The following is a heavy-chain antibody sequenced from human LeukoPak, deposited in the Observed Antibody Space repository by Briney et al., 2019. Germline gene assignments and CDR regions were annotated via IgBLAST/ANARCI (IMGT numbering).Heavy chain of an antibody. J-gene: IGHJ3*02. D-gene: IGHD1-14*01. Sequence: GESLKISCKGSGYSFTSYRIGWGRQVPGKGLEWMGIIYPGDSDTKYGPSLQGQATISPDKSIDTAYLQWSSLKASDTGMYYCARLWGGTEPAHDAFEIWGEGTWVTVSS. V-gene: IGHV5-51*01. CDR2: IYPGDSDT. CDR1: GYSFTSYR. CDR3: ARLWGGTEPAHDAFEI.